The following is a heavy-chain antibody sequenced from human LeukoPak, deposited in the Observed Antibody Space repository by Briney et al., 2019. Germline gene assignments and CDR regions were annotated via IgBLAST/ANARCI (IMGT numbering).Heavy chain of an antibody. CDR2: ISSSGSSI. J-gene: IGHJ4*02. V-gene: IGHV3-11*04. D-gene: IGHD6-13*01. Sequence: GGSLRLSCAASGFTFSDYYMSWIRQAPGKGLEWVSYISSSGSSIYYADSVKGRFTISRDNSKNTLYLQMNSLRAEDTAVYYCAKSAARKKIAAAGTADYWGQGTLVTVSS. CDR1: GFTFSDYY. CDR3: AKSAARKKIAAAGTADY.